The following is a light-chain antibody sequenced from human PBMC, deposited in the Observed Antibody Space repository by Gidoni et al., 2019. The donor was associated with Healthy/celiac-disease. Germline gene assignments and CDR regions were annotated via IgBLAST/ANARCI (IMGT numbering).Light chain of an antibody. CDR1: QSVSSN. CDR3: QQYNNWPRNT. V-gene: IGKV3-15*01. Sequence: EIVMTQSPAPLSVSPGERATLSCRASQSVSSNLAWYQQKPGQAPRLLIYGASTRATGIPARFSGSGSGTEFTLTISRLQSEDFAVYYCQQYNNWPRNTFGQGTKLEIK. J-gene: IGKJ2*01. CDR2: GAS.